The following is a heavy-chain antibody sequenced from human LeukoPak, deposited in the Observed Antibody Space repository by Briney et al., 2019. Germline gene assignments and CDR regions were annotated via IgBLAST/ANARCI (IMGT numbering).Heavy chain of an antibody. V-gene: IGHV3-21*01. D-gene: IGHD3-16*02. CDR3: ARYYVWGSYRTDAFDI. J-gene: IGHJ3*02. CDR1: GFTFGSYS. CDR2: ISSSSTYI. Sequence: AGGSLRLSCAASGFTFGSYSINWVRQAPGKGLEWVSSISSSSTYIYYADSVEGRFTISRDNAKNSVYLQMNSLRAEDTAVYFCARYYVWGSYRTDAFDIWGQGTMVTVSS.